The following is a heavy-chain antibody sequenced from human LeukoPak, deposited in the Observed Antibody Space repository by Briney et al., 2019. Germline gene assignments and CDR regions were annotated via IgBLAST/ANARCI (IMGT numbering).Heavy chain of an antibody. V-gene: IGHV1-2*02. Sequence: ASVKVSCKSSGYTFTAYYMHWVRRAPGQGFEWMGWIDPNSGGTDCAQKFQGRVTMTRDTSITTAYMELSRLTSDDTAIYYCASSHGIASRSPPGYWGQGTLVTVSS. CDR1: GYTFTAYY. J-gene: IGHJ4*02. CDR2: IDPNSGGT. CDR3: ASSHGIASRSPPGY. D-gene: IGHD6-6*01.